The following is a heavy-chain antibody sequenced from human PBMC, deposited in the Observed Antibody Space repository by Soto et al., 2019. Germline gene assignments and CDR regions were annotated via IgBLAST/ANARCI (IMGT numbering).Heavy chain of an antibody. CDR2: IYYSGST. D-gene: IGHD6-13*01. Sequence: SETLSLTCTVSGGSISSSSYYWGWIRQPPGKGLEWIGSIYYSGSTYYNPSLKSRVTISVDTSKNQFSLKLSSVTAADTAVYYCARGGIAAARPTFDYWGQGTLVTVSS. J-gene: IGHJ4*02. CDR3: ARGGIAAARPTFDY. V-gene: IGHV4-39*01. CDR1: GGSISSSSYY.